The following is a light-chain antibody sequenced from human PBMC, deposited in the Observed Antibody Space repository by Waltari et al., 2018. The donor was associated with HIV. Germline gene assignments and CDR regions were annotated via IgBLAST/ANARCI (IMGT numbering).Light chain of an antibody. Sequence: DIVMTQSPDSLAVSLGERATINCKSSQSVLNSSSNKNSLAWYQQKSGQPPNLLIYWASTRESGVPERFSGSGSGTDFTLTINSLQAADVAVYYCQQHYTSPYTFGQGTKLEIK. V-gene: IGKV4-1*01. J-gene: IGKJ2*01. CDR3: QQHYTSPYT. CDR2: WAS. CDR1: QSVLNSSSNKNS.